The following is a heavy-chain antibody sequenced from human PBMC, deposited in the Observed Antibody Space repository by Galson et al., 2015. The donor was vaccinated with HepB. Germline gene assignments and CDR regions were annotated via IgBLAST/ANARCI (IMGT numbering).Heavy chain of an antibody. CDR3: ARGVGAFSGYYFDY. V-gene: IGHV3-23*01. D-gene: IGHD3-22*01. J-gene: IGHJ4*02. CDR2: ITGGST. CDR1: GFTFRNYA. Sequence: SLRLSCAGSGFTFRNYAMSWVRQPPGRGLEWVSLITGGSTYYADSVKGRFTISRDNSRDTLYLQMNSLRAEDTAVYYCARGVGAFSGYYFDYWGQGTLVTVSS.